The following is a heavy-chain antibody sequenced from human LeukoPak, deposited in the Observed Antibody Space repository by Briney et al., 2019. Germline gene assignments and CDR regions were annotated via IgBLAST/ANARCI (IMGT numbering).Heavy chain of an antibody. Sequence: SGTLSLTCAVSGGSITSGNWWSWIRQPPGKGLEWVGEIYQSASTTYNPSLKSRVTILLDKSKNQFSLKLTSVTAADTAVYYCARSNDRFDSSGYYGHWGQGILVTVSS. J-gene: IGHJ4*02. CDR2: IYQSAST. V-gene: IGHV4-4*02. CDR1: GGSITSGNW. CDR3: ARSNDRFDSSGYYGH. D-gene: IGHD3-22*01.